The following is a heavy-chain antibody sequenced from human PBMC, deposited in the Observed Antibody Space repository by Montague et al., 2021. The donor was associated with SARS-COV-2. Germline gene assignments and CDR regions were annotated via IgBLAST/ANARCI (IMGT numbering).Heavy chain of an antibody. V-gene: IGHV3-30*04. CDR3: AREPLLLGFGEFLDY. D-gene: IGHD3-10*01. CDR1: GFTFSSYA. CDR2: ISYDGSNK. Sequence: SLRLSCAASGFTFSSYAMHWVRQAPGKGLEWVAVISYDGSNKYYADSVKGRFTISRDNSKNTLYLQMNSLRAGDTAVYYCAREPLLLGFGEFLDYWGQGTLVTVSS. J-gene: IGHJ4*02.